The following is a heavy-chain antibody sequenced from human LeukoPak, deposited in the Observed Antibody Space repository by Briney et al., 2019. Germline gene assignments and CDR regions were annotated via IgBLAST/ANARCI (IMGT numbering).Heavy chain of an antibody. J-gene: IGHJ4*02. D-gene: IGHD4-17*01. Sequence: PGGSLRLSCAASGFTFSTYAMSWVRQAPGKGMDWVSGISSSGGSTYYADSVKGRFTISRDKSKNTLYVQMNSLRAEDTAVYYCASSFTVTTKKNNFDYWGQGTLVTVSS. V-gene: IGHV3-23*01. CDR3: ASSFTVTTKKNNFDY. CDR1: GFTFSTYA. CDR2: ISSSGGST.